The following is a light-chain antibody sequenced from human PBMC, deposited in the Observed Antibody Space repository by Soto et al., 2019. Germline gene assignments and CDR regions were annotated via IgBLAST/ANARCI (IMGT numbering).Light chain of an antibody. J-gene: IGLJ2*01. Sequence: QSVLTQTPSVSGTPGQRVKISCSGSSSNIGRNYVYWYHQFPGTAPKLLIYRDNERPSGVPDRFSGSKSGTSASLAISGLRSGDEADYHCATWDDSLGGPVFGGGTQLTVL. CDR3: ATWDDSLGGPV. CDR1: SSNIGRNY. V-gene: IGLV1-47*01. CDR2: RDN.